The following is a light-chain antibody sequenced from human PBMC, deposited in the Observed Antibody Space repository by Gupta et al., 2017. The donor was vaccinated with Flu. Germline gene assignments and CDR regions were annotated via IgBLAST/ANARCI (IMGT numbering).Light chain of an antibody. Sequence: DIVLTQSPATLSLSPGARATLSCRASQSVSSYLAWYQQKPGQAPRLLIYDASNRATGIPARFSGSGSGTGFTLTISSLEPEDFAVYYCQQRSNWPPWTFGQGTKVEIK. CDR1: QSVSSY. J-gene: IGKJ1*01. CDR3: QQRSNWPPWT. CDR2: DAS. V-gene: IGKV3-11*01.